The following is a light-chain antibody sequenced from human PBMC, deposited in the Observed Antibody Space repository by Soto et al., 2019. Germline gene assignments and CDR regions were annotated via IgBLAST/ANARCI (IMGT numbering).Light chain of an antibody. J-gene: IGKJ4*01. V-gene: IGKV3-15*01. CDR2: GAS. CDR1: QSVSSD. Sequence: EIVMKQSPATLSVTPGERATLSCRASQSVSSDLAWYQQKPGQAPRLLIYGASTRATGTPARFSGSGSGTEFTLTISSLQPEDFATYYCQQLNSYPLTFGGGTKVDIK. CDR3: QQLNSYPLT.